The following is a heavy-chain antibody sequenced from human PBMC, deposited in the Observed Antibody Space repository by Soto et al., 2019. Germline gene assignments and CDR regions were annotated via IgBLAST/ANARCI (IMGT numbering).Heavy chain of an antibody. J-gene: IGHJ6*02. V-gene: IGHV3-30*18. CDR2: IPDDGINK. CDR1: GFTFSNHG. CDR3: AKGLQDSGITIFGVPYIRVPLDV. D-gene: IGHD3-3*01. Sequence: QVQLVESGGGVVQPGRSLRLSCAASGFTFSNHGMHWVRQAPGKGLEWVAVIPDDGINKYYADSVKGRFTISRDNSKNTLYLQMNSVRAEDTAVYYCAKGLQDSGITIFGVPYIRVPLDVWGQGTPFTVSS.